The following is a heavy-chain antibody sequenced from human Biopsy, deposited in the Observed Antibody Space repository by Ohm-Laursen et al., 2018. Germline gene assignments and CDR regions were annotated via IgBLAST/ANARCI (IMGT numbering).Heavy chain of an antibody. D-gene: IGHD5-24*01. CDR1: GNTFATYH. V-gene: IGHV1-46*01. CDR2: ISPSGATT. Sequence: GPSVKVSCKASGNTFATYHTHWVRQAPGQGLEWMGVISPSGATTSFSQKFQGRITMTRDTSTGTVYMDLNSLGSEDTAVYYCARAGVGSDGTDPYYYGMDVWGPGTTVTVSS. CDR3: ARAGVGSDGTDPYYYGMDV. J-gene: IGHJ6*02.